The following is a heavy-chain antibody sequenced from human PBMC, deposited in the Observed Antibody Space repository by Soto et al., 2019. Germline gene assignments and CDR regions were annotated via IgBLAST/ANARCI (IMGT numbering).Heavy chain of an antibody. V-gene: IGHV1-3*01. CDR3: ARILGYCSSSSCFPYHGMDV. CDR1: GDTFNSNA. J-gene: IGHJ6*02. D-gene: IGHD2-15*01. CDR2: INAANGNT. Sequence: GASVKVSCKASGDTFNSNAIHWVRQAPGQRLEWMGWINAANGNTKYSQKFQGRVTITRDTSASTAYMELSSLRSEDTAVYFCARILGYCSSSSCFPYHGMDVWGQGTTVTV.